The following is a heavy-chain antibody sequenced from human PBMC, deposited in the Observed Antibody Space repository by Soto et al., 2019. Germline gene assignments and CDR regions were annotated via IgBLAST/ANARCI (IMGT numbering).Heavy chain of an antibody. CDR2: INAGNGNT. J-gene: IGHJ4*02. D-gene: IGHD3-3*01. V-gene: IGHV1-3*01. CDR1: GYTFTSYA. Sequence: ASVKVSCKASGYTFTSYAMRWVRQAPGQRLEWMGWINAGNGNTKYSQKFQGRVTITRDTSASTAYMELSSLRSEDMAVYYCARALLEWLLYPAETFDYWGQGTLVTVSS. CDR3: ARALLEWLLYPAETFDY.